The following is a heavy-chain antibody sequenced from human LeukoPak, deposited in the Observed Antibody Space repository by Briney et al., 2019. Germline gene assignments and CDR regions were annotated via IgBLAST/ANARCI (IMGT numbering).Heavy chain of an antibody. CDR3: ARRGYYYYMDV. Sequence: SETLSLTCTVSGGSISSSSYYWGWIRQPPGKGLEWIGSIYYSGSTYYNPSLKSRVTISVDTSKNQFSLKLSSVTAADTAVYYCARRGYYYYMDVWGKGTTVTVSS. V-gene: IGHV4-39*01. CDR2: IYYSGST. CDR1: GGSISSSSYY. J-gene: IGHJ6*03.